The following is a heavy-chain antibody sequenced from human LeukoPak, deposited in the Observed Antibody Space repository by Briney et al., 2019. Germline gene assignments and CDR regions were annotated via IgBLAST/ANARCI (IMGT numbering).Heavy chain of an antibody. Sequence: SVTLSCATSGFTFSGSAMNWVRRPPGKGMEWVSGISIGGDYTYYADSVKGRFTISRDNSKNTLSLQMSNLRAEDTAIYYCAKLHSATITADFDHWGQGTLVTVSS. D-gene: IGHD1-14*01. CDR2: ISIGGDYT. CDR3: AKLHSATITADFDH. CDR1: GFTFSGSA. V-gene: IGHV3-23*01. J-gene: IGHJ4*02.